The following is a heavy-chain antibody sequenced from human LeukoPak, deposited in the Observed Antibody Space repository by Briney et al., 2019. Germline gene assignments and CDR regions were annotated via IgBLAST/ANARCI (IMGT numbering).Heavy chain of an antibody. CDR3: ARGRPHGNDY. V-gene: IGHV3-74*01. D-gene: IGHD4-23*01. Sequence: GGSLRLSCAASGFTFSSYWMNWVRQAPEKGLVWVSRIASDGSSTTYADSVKGRFSISRDNAKNTLYLQMNSLRVEDTAVYYCARGRPHGNDYWGQGTLVTVSS. CDR1: GFTFSSYW. CDR2: IASDGSST. J-gene: IGHJ4*02.